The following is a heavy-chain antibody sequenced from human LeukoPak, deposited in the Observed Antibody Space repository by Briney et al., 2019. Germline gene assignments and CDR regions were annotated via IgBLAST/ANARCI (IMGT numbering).Heavy chain of an antibody. CDR1: GLTVSSNY. V-gene: IGHV3-53*01. CDR3: ARVVATDSGPYSPPGAFDI. Sequence: PGGSLRLSCAASGLTVSSNYMSWVRQAPGKGLEWVSVIYSGGSTYYADSVKGRFTISRDNSKNTLYLQMNSLRAEDTAVYYCARVVATDSGPYSPPGAFDIWGQGTMVTVSS. D-gene: IGHD1-26*01. J-gene: IGHJ3*02. CDR2: IYSGGST.